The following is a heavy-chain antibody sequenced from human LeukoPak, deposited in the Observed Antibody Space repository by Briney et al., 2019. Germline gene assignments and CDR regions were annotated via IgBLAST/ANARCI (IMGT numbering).Heavy chain of an antibody. D-gene: IGHD3-3*01. V-gene: IGHV4-34*01. Sequence: SETLSLTCAVYCGSFSGYYWSWIRQPPGKGLEWIGEINHSGSTNYNPSLKSRVTISVDTSKNQFSLKLSSVTAADTAVYYCARVKRFLVRNYYMDVWGKGTTVTVSS. J-gene: IGHJ6*03. CDR3: ARVKRFLVRNYYMDV. CDR1: CGSFSGYY. CDR2: INHSGST.